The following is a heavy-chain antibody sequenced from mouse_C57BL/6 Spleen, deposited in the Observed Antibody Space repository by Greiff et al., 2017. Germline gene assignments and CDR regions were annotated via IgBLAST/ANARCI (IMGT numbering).Heavy chain of an antibody. Sequence: EFQLQQSGAEFVRPGASVKLSCTASGFNIKDYYMYWVKQRPEQGLEWIGRFDPEDGDTEYAPKFQGKATMTEDTSTNTAYLQLSSLTSEEAAGYYCTTSDYSNEGYAVDYWGQGTSVTVSS. CDR1: GFNIKDYY. V-gene: IGHV14-1*01. CDR3: TTSDYSNEGYAVDY. J-gene: IGHJ4*01. D-gene: IGHD2-5*01. CDR2: FDPEDGDT.